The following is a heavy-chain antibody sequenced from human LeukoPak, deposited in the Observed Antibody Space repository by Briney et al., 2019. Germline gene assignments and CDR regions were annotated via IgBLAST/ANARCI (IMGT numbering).Heavy chain of an antibody. J-gene: IGHJ3*02. CDR2: IYHSGST. CDR3: ALSLTYSSPPGHLGGAFDI. Sequence: SETLSLTCTVSGGSISSGGYYWSWIRQPPGKGLEWIGYIYHSGSTNYNPSLKSRVTISVDTSKNQFSLKLSSVTAADTAVYYCALSLTYSSPPGHLGGAFDIWGQGTMVTVSS. CDR1: GGSISSGGYY. D-gene: IGHD6-13*01. V-gene: IGHV4-30-2*01.